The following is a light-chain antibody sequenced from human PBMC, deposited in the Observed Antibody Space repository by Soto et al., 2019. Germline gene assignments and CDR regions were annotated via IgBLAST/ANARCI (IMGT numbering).Light chain of an antibody. Sequence: QSALTQPRSVSGSPGQSVTISCTGTSSDVGGYNYVSWYQQHPGKVPKLMICDVNKRPSGVPDRFSGSKSGNTASLTISGLQAEDEADYYCCSYAGTFVVFGGGTKVTVL. V-gene: IGLV2-11*01. J-gene: IGLJ2*01. CDR2: DVN. CDR1: SSDVGGYNY. CDR3: CSYAGTFVV.